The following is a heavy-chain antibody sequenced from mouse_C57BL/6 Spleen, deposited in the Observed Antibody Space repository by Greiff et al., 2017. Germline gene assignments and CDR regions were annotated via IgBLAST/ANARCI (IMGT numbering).Heavy chain of an antibody. CDR1: GYAFTNYL. V-gene: IGHV1-54*01. J-gene: IGHJ4*01. Sequence: QVQLQQSGAELVRPGTSVKVSCKASGYAFTNYLIEWVKQRPGQGLEWIGVINPGSGGTNYNEKFKGKATLTADKSSSTAYMQLSSLTSEDSAVYFCARGATVVAGDAMDYWGQGTLVTVSS. CDR2: INPGSGGT. CDR3: ARGATVVAGDAMDY. D-gene: IGHD1-1*01.